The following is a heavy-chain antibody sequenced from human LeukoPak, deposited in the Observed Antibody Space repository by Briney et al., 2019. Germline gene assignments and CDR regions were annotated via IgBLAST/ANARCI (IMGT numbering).Heavy chain of an antibody. Sequence: ASVKVSCKASGGTFSSYAISWVRQAPGQGLEWMGRIIPILGIANYAQKFQGRVTITADKSTSTAYMELSSLRSEDTAVYYCASRSGSPAFDIWGQGTMVTVSS. V-gene: IGHV1-69*04. D-gene: IGHD1-26*01. CDR2: IIPILGIA. CDR3: ASRSGSPAFDI. J-gene: IGHJ3*02. CDR1: GGTFSSYA.